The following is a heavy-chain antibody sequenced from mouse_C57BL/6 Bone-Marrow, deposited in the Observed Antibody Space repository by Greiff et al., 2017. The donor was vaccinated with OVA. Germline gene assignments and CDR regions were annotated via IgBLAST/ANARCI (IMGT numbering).Heavy chain of an antibody. Sequence: EVKLMESGPGLAKPSQTLSLTCSVTGYSITSDYWNWIRKFPGNKLEYMGYISYSGSTYYNPSLKSRISITRDTSKNQYYLQLNSVTTEDTATYYCARGYGSRSWYFDVWGTGTTVTVSS. CDR2: ISYSGST. CDR1: GYSITSDY. V-gene: IGHV3-8*01. J-gene: IGHJ1*03. D-gene: IGHD1-1*01. CDR3: ARGYGSRSWYFDV.